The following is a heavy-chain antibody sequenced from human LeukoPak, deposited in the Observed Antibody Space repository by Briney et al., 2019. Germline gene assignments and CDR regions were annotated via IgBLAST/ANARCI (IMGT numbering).Heavy chain of an antibody. D-gene: IGHD4-17*01. CDR2: ILEDGSIQ. J-gene: IGHJ6*03. V-gene: IGHV3-30*04. CDR1: GFTFRNYM. Sequence: GRSLRLSCAASGFTFRNYMMHWVRQAPGKGLDWVAVILEDGSIQHYADSVKGRFTISRDNAKNSLYLQMNSLRAEDTAVYYCARYHGDSPRYYYYYYYMDVWGKGTTVTISS. CDR3: ARYHGDSPRYYYYYYYMDV.